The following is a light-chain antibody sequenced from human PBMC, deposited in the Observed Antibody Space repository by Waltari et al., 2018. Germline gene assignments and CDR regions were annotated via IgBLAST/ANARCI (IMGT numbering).Light chain of an antibody. Sequence: EKVMTQSPATLSVSPGERATLSCRASQNVSNNLAWYQRKPGQAPRLLIYDASTRATGIPARFSGGGSGTEFTLSISSLQSEDFAVYYCQQYDNWPLTFGLGTKLEIK. CDR2: DAS. CDR1: QNVSNN. V-gene: IGKV3-15*01. J-gene: IGKJ2*01. CDR3: QQYDNWPLT.